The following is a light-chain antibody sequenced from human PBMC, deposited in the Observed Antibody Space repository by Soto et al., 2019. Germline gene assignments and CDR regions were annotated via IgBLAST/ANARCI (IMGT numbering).Light chain of an antibody. V-gene: IGKV3-15*01. CDR2: GAS. J-gene: IGKJ1*01. Sequence: EIVLTQSSVTLSVSPGERATLSCRASQSVSSNLAWYQQKPGQAPRLLIYGASTRANGVPARFSGGGSGTEFTLTISSLQSEDFALYYCQQYRTFGQGTKVEIK. CDR3: QQYRT. CDR1: QSVSSN.